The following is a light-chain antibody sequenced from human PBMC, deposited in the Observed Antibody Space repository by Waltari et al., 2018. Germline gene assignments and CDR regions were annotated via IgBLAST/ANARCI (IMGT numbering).Light chain of an antibody. J-gene: IGLJ2*01. V-gene: IGLV1-40*01. CDR2: GNS. Sequence: QSVLTQPPSVSGAPGQTVPISCPGSSSNLGAGYDVHRYQQLPGTAPKLLIYGNSNRPSGVPDRFSGSKSGTSAALAITGLQAEDEADYYCQSYDSSLSGVVFGGGTKLTVL. CDR3: QSYDSSLSGVV. CDR1: SSNLGAGYD.